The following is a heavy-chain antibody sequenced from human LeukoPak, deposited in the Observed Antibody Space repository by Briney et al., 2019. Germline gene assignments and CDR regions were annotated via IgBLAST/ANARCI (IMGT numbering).Heavy chain of an antibody. Sequence: GGSLRLSCAASGFTFDDYAMHWVRQAPGKGLEWVSGISWNSGSIGYADSVKGRFTISRDNAKNSLYLQINSLRAEDTAVYYCARTFSDGGYWGQGTLVTVSS. CDR1: GFTFDDYA. D-gene: IGHD1-7*01. CDR3: ARTFSDGGY. V-gene: IGHV3-9*01. J-gene: IGHJ4*02. CDR2: ISWNSGSI.